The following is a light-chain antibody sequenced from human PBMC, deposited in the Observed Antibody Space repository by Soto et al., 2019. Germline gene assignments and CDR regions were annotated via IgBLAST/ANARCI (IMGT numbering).Light chain of an antibody. V-gene: IGLV2-11*01. CDR2: SVS. CDR3: CSYAGSYTYV. J-gene: IGLJ1*01. Sequence: QSVLTQPRSVSGSPGQSVTISCTGTSSDVGGHNYVSWYQQHPGKAPKLMISSVSKRPSGVPDRFSGSKSGNTASPTISGLQAEDEADYYCCSYAGSYTYVFGTGTKVTVL. CDR1: SSDVGGHNY.